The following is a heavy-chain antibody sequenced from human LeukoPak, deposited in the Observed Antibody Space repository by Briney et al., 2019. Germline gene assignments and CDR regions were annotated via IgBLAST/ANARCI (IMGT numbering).Heavy chain of an antibody. V-gene: IGHV3-9*01. D-gene: IGHD6-19*01. CDR3: AKDTIAVAGRFFDY. CDR2: ISWNSGSI. CDR1: GFTFDDYT. Sequence: GGSLRLSCAASGFTFDDYTMHWVRQAPGKGLEWVSGISWNSGSIAYVDSVKGRFTISRDNAKNSLYLQMNSLRGEDTALYYCAKDTIAVAGRFFDYWGQGTLVTVSS. J-gene: IGHJ4*02.